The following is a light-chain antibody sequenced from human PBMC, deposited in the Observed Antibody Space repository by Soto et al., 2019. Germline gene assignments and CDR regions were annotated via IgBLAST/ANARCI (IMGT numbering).Light chain of an antibody. J-gene: IGKJ1*01. Sequence: EIVMTQSPAILSVSPGERATLSCRASQSVSSNLAWYQQKPGQAPRLLIYGASTRATGIPARFSGSGSGTEFTLTISSLKSEDFAVYYCQQYNNWWTFGQGTKVDI. CDR2: GAS. CDR1: QSVSSN. V-gene: IGKV3-15*01. CDR3: QQYNNWWT.